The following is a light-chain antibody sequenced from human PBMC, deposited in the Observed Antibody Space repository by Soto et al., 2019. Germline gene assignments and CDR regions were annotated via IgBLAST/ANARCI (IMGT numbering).Light chain of an antibody. V-gene: IGLV2-14*03. J-gene: IGLJ1*01. CDR3: SSYTGTSTLNV. CDR1: SSDVGGYNY. CDR2: DVS. Sequence: QSVLTQPASVSGSPGQSITISCTGTSSDVGGYNYVSWYQHHPGKAPKLMIYDVSDRPSGVSNRFSGSKSGNTASLTISGLQAEDEADYYCSSYTGTSTLNVFGTGTKSPS.